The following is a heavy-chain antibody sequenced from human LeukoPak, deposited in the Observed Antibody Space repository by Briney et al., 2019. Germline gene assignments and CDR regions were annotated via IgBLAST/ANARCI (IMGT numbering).Heavy chain of an antibody. D-gene: IGHD2-15*01. V-gene: IGHV4-31*03. CDR2: IYYSGST. CDR3: ARDSTPTIGYCSGGSCYPRGGWFDP. J-gene: IGHJ5*02. Sequence: SQTLSLTCTVSGGSISSGGYYWSWIRQHPGKGLEWIGYIYYSGSTYYNPSLKSRVTISVDTSKNQFSLKLSSVTAADTAVYYCARDSTPTIGYCSGGSCYPRGGWFDPWGQGTLVTVSS. CDR1: GGSISSGGYY.